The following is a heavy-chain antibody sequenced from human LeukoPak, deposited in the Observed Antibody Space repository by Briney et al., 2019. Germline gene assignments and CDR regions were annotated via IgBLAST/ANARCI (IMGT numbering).Heavy chain of an antibody. V-gene: IGHV4-59*01. J-gene: IGHJ6*03. CDR3: ARGHYYGSGSPPSYYYMDV. CDR2: IYYSGST. D-gene: IGHD3-10*01. Sequence: SETLSLTCTVSGGSISSYYWSWIRQPPGKGLEWIGYIYYSGSTNYNPSLKSRVTISVDTSKNQFSLKLSSVTAADTAVYYCARGHYYGSGSPPSYYYMDVWGKGTTVTVSS. CDR1: GGSISSYY.